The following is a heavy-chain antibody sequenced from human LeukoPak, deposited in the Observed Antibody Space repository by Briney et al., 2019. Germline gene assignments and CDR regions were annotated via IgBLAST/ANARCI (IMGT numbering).Heavy chain of an antibody. Sequence: GGSLRLSCAASGFTFSSYAMSWVRQAPGKGLEWVSAISGSGGSTYYADSVKGRFTISRDNSKNTLYLQMNSLRAEDTAVYYCAKDDYYDSSGYYSPEYWGQGTLVTVSS. CDR2: ISGSGGST. V-gene: IGHV3-23*01. D-gene: IGHD3-22*01. J-gene: IGHJ4*02. CDR3: AKDDYYDSSGYYSPEY. CDR1: GFTFSSYA.